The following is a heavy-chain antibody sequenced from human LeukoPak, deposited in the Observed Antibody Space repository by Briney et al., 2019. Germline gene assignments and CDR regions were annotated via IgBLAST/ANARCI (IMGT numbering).Heavy chain of an antibody. Sequence: GGSLRLSCAASGFTFRSYSMNWVRQAPGKGLEWVSAISGSGGSTYYADSVKGRFTISRDNSKNTLYLQMNSLRAEDTAVYYCAKDGGEYYDILTGYYPRLYYMDVWGKGTTVTISS. D-gene: IGHD3-9*01. CDR1: GFTFRSYS. V-gene: IGHV3-23*01. CDR3: AKDGGEYYDILTGYYPRLYYMDV. J-gene: IGHJ6*03. CDR2: ISGSGGST.